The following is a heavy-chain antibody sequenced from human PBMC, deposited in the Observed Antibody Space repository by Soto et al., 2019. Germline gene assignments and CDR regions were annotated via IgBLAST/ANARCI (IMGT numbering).Heavy chain of an antibody. Sequence: GGSLRLSCAASGFTFSNAWMSWVRQAPGKGLEWVGRIKSKTDGGTTDYAAPVKGRFTISRDDSKNTLYLQMNSLKTEDTAVYYCTTGLPEYSSSWYMSGPQKNWFDPWGQGTLVTVSS. CDR2: IKSKTDGGTT. CDR3: TTGLPEYSSSWYMSGPQKNWFDP. D-gene: IGHD6-13*01. V-gene: IGHV3-15*01. J-gene: IGHJ5*02. CDR1: GFTFSNAW.